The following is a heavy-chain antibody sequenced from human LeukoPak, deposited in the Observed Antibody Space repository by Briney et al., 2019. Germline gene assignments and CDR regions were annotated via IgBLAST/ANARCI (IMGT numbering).Heavy chain of an antibody. D-gene: IGHD6-13*01. J-gene: IGHJ6*03. CDR3: TRLGIAAAGTYYYYYMDV. CDR1: GITFSGSA. V-gene: IGHV3-73*01. Sequence: GGSLRLSCAASGITFSGSAMHWVRQASGKGLEWVGRIRSKANSYATAYAASVKGRFTISRDDSKNTAYLQMNSLKTEDTAVYYCTRLGIAAAGTYYYYYMDVWGKGTTVTVSS. CDR2: IRSKANSYAT.